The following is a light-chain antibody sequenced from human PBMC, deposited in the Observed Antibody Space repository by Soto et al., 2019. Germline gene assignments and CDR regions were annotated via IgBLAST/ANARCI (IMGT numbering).Light chain of an antibody. CDR3: QQRHMWPIT. Sequence: EVVLTQSPVTLSLSPGERATLSCRASQSFRGLLAWYQQKPGQAPRLLIYDAYNRATGIPPRFSGSGSGTDFTLTISRIEPEDSAVYYCQQRHMWPITFGQGTRLEIK. CDR2: DAY. CDR1: QSFRGL. J-gene: IGKJ5*01. V-gene: IGKV3-11*01.